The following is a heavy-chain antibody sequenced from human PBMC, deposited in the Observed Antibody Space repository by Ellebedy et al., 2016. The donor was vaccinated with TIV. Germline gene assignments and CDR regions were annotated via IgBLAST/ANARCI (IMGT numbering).Heavy chain of an antibody. CDR1: GASITSGDYR. CDR3: ARDLIPVAVGVRWFDP. CDR2: NSYSGSR. Sequence: MPSETLSLTCTVSGASITSGDYRWTWIRHQPGKGLEWIGYNSYSGSRNQNPPLKSRVIISLDTSKNQFSLNLSSVTAADTAVYYCARDLIPVAVGVRWFDPWGRGTLVIVSS. J-gene: IGHJ5*02. V-gene: IGHV4-31*03. D-gene: IGHD6-19*01.